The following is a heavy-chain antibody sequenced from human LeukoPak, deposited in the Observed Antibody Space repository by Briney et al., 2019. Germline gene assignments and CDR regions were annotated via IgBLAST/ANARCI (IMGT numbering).Heavy chain of an antibody. Sequence: PGGSLRLSCAASGFTFSSYAMSWVRQAPGKGLEWVSVIYSGGSTYYADSVKGRFTISRDNSKNTLYLQMNSLRAEDTAVYYCARDLNWGYYFDYWGQGTLVTVSS. CDR2: IYSGGST. CDR1: GFTFSSYA. J-gene: IGHJ4*02. V-gene: IGHV3-66*01. D-gene: IGHD7-27*01. CDR3: ARDLNWGYYFDY.